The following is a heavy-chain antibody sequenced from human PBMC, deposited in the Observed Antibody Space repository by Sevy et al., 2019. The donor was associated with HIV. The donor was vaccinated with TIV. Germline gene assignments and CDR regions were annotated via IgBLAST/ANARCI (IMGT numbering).Heavy chain of an antibody. D-gene: IGHD3-22*01. Sequence: GGSLRLSCAASGFTFDDYAMHWVRQAPGKGLEWVSGISWNSGSIGYADSVKGRFTISRDNAKNSLYLQMNSLRAEDTALYYCAKDYYDSSGPTSIFDYWGQGTLVTVSS. CDR3: AKDYYDSSGPTSIFDY. J-gene: IGHJ4*02. CDR1: GFTFDDYA. CDR2: ISWNSGSI. V-gene: IGHV3-9*01.